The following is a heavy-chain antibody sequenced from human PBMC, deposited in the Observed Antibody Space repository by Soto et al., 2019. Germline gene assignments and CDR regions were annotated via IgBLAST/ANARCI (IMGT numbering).Heavy chain of an antibody. CDR2: ISAYNGNT. V-gene: IGHV1-18*01. CDR1: GDRFTSYG. J-gene: IGHJ5*02. Sequence: ASVKPSCKACGDRFTSYGISWVRQAPRQGLEWMGWISAYNGNTNYAQKLQGRVTMTTDTSTSTAYMELRSLRSDDTAVYYCARGPYYDFWSGYNWFDPWGQGTLVTVSS. D-gene: IGHD3-3*01. CDR3: ARGPYYDFWSGYNWFDP.